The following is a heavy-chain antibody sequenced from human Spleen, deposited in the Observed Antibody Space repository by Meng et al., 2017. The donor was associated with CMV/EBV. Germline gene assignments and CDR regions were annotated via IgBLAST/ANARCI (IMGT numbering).Heavy chain of an antibody. CDR3: ASDITATAGYYFDY. CDR1: GDTFSRYA. Sequence: SGDTFSRYANTWVRQAPGQGLEWRGGIIPLFGTANYGQNFQGRVTITTDKSTRTAYMELNSLRSEDTAVYYCASDITATAGYYFDYWGQGTLVTVSS. V-gene: IGHV1-69*05. D-gene: IGHD5-12*01. J-gene: IGHJ4*02. CDR2: IIPLFGTA.